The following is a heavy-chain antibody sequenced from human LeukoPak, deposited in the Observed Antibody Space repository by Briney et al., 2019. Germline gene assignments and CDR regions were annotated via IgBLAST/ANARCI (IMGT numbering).Heavy chain of an antibody. D-gene: IGHD6-13*01. J-gene: IGHJ4*02. CDR2: ISSNGGST. V-gene: IGHV3-64*01. Sequence: GGSLRLSCAASGFTFSSYAMHWVRQAPGKGLEYVSAISSNGGSTYYANSVKGRFTISRDNSKNTLYLQMNSLRAEDTAVYYCAKGRGGSSWYAAYFDYWGQGTLVTVSS. CDR3: AKGRGGSSWYAAYFDY. CDR1: GFTFSSYA.